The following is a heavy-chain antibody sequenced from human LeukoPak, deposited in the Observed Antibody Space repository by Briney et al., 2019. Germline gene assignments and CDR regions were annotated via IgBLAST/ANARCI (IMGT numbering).Heavy chain of an antibody. CDR2: INPNSGGT. CDR1: GYTFTDCH. V-gene: IGHV1-2*02. CDR3: ARDIRPRVESFDY. Sequence: ASVTVSCKASGYTFTDCHLHWVRQAPGQGREWMGWINPNSGGTNYVQKLQGRVTMTRDTSINTAYMELSGLRSDDTAVYYCARDIRPRVESFDYWGQGTLVAVSS. D-gene: IGHD3-3*01. J-gene: IGHJ4*02.